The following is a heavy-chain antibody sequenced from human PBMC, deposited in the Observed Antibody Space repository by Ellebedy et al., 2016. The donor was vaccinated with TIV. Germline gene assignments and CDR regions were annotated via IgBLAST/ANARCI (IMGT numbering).Heavy chain of an antibody. Sequence: SQTLSLTCSVPGGSIGSFYWSWIRQPPGKGLEWIGYIFYSGSTHYNPSLKSRVTISVDTSKNQFSLKLSSVTAADTAMYFCARTIAVAGTFSFDYWGQGTLVTVSS. V-gene: IGHV4-59*01. CDR3: ARTIAVAGTFSFDY. J-gene: IGHJ4*02. CDR1: GGSIGSFY. CDR2: IFYSGST. D-gene: IGHD6-19*01.